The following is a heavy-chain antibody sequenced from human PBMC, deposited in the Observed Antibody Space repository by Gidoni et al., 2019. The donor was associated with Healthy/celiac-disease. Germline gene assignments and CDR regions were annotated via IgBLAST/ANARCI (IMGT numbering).Heavy chain of an antibody. V-gene: IGHV3-15*01. J-gene: IGHJ4*02. CDR1: GFPFSNAW. Sequence: EVQLVESGGGLVKPGGSLRLSCAASGFPFSNAWMSWVRQAPGKGLEWVGRIKSKTDGGTTDYAAPVKGRFTISRDDSKNTLYLQMNSLKTEDTAVYYCTTADDYGDYGAISFDYWGQGTLVTVSS. CDR3: TTADDYGDYGAISFDY. D-gene: IGHD4-17*01. CDR2: IKSKTDGGTT.